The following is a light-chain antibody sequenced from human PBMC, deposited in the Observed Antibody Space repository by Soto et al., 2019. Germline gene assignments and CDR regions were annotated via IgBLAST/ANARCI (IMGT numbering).Light chain of an antibody. V-gene: IGLV2-14*01. CDR2: AVS. Sequence: QSVLTQPASVSGSPGQSITISCTGTSSDVGGFLYVSWFQQHPGKAPKLMIYAVSNRPSGISNRFSGSKSGNTASLTISGLQAEDEADYSCSSYSSSSTLVVFGGGTKLTVL. CDR1: SSDVGGFLY. CDR3: SSYSSSSTLVV. J-gene: IGLJ2*01.